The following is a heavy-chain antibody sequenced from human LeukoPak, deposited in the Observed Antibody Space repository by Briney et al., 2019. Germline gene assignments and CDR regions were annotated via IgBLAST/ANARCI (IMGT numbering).Heavy chain of an antibody. D-gene: IGHD3-22*01. CDR2: MSYDGSNK. J-gene: IGHJ4*02. Sequence: GGSLRLSCAASGFTFSGYAMHWVRQAPGKGLEWVAVMSYDGSNKYYVDSVKGRFTVSRDNSKNTLYLQMNSLRAEDTAVYYCAKDIYYDSSGYRGYFDYWGQGTLVTVSS. CDR3: AKDIYYDSSGYRGYFDY. V-gene: IGHV3-30*18. CDR1: GFTFSGYA.